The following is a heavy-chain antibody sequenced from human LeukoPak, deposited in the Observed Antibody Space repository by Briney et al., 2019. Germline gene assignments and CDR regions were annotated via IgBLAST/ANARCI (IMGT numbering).Heavy chain of an antibody. CDR2: INSDGSST. Sequence: PGGSLRLSCAASGFILSSYWMHWVRQAPGKGLVWVSRINSDGSSTSYADSVKGRFTISRDNAKNTLYLQMNSLRAEDTAVYYCARGRITFGGVIVFDYWGQGTLVTVSS. J-gene: IGHJ4*02. CDR1: GFILSSYW. CDR3: ARGRITFGGVIVFDY. V-gene: IGHV3-74*01. D-gene: IGHD3-16*02.